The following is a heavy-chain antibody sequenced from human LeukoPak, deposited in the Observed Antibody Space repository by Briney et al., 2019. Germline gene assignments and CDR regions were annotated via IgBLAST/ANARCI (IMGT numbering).Heavy chain of an antibody. CDR2: ISAYNGNT. D-gene: IGHD2-21*02. CDR3: ARMTYCGGDCYNTFDY. V-gene: IGHV1-18*01. CDR1: GYTFTSYG. Sequence: ASVKVSCKASGYTFTSYGISWVRQAPGQGLEWMGWISAYNGNTNYAQKLQGRVTMTTDTSTSTAYMELRSLRSDDTAVYYCARMTYCGGDCYNTFDYWGQGTLVTVSS. J-gene: IGHJ4*02.